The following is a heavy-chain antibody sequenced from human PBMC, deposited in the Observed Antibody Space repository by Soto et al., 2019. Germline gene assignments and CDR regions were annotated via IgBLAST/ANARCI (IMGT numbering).Heavy chain of an antibody. CDR2: IIGESDGGTT. D-gene: IGHD3-22*01. Sequence: PGESLKISCTASGFTFSNAWMSWVRQAPGKGLEWIGRIIGESDGGTTDYAAPVKGRFTISRDHSKDTLYLHMNSLKTEDTAVYYCTTGLSNGYYNFDYWGQGT. J-gene: IGHJ4*02. V-gene: IGHV3-15*01. CDR1: GFTFSNAW. CDR3: TTGLSNGYYNFDY.